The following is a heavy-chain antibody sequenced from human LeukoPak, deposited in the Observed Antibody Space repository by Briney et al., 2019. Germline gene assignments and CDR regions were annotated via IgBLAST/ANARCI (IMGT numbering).Heavy chain of an antibody. CDR3: ARGEQVNWFDP. J-gene: IGHJ5*02. D-gene: IGHD1-26*01. Sequence: PSETLSLTCTVSGGSISFSTSYWAWTRHPPGKGPEWIGSIYYRSSTYYTPSLTSRLTISVDTSKNRFSLKLRSLTAADTAVYYCARGEQVNWFDPWGQGALVIVSS. CDR2: IYYRSST. V-gene: IGHV4-39*01. CDR1: GGSISFSTSY.